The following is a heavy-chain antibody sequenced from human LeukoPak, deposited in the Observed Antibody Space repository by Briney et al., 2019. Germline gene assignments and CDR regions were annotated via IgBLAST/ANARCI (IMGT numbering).Heavy chain of an antibody. CDR2: IYYSGST. D-gene: IGHD4-17*01. CDR3: ARADYGDRIFDY. CDR1: GGSISSYY. J-gene: IGHJ4*02. Sequence: SETLSLTCTVSGGSISSYYWSWIRQPPGKGLEWIGYIYYSGSTNYNPSLKSRVTISVDTSKNQFSLKLSSVTAADTAVYYCARADYGDRIFDYWGQGTLVTVS. V-gene: IGHV4-59*01.